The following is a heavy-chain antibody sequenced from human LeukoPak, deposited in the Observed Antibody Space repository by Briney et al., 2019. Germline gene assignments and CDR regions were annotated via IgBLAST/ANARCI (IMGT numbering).Heavy chain of an antibody. V-gene: IGHV4-39*01. J-gene: IGHJ5*02. CDR2: MYYSGST. CDR3: ARLLDRNYEGGAFDP. Sequence: TSETLSLTCTVSGASISTFYWSWIRQPPGKGLEWIGSMYYSGSTYYNPSLKSRVTISVDTSKNQFSLKLSSVTAADTAVYYCARLLDRNYEGGAFDPWGQGTLVTVSS. D-gene: IGHD1-14*01. CDR1: GASISTFY.